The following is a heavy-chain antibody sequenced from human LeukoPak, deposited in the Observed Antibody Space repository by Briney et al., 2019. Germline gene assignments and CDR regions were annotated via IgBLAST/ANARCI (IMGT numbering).Heavy chain of an antibody. V-gene: IGHV4-61*02. CDR2: IYTSGST. J-gene: IGHJ4*02. CDR3: ARTLYSSSSENYFDY. CDR1: GGSISSGSYY. Sequence: PSETLSLTCTVSGGSISSGSYYWSWIRQPAGKGLEWIGRIYTSGSTNYNPSLKSRVTISVDTSKNQFSLKLSSVTAADTAVYFCARTLYSSSSENYFDYWGQGTLVTVSS. D-gene: IGHD6-6*01.